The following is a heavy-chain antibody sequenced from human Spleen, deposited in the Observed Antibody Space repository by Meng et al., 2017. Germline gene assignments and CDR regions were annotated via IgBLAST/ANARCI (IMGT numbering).Heavy chain of an antibody. D-gene: IGHD6-19*01. CDR2: IYHGGDT. CDR3: ASWIYSCGWQ. J-gene: IGHJ4*02. Sequence: VQLQKWRAGRGKPSRALSVTCVVSDGSISTIVWWSWVRQPPGKGLEWMGEIYHGGDTNYNPPLKSLVTIAIDKSKNQFSLKLSSVTAADTAVYYCASWIYSCGWQWGQGALVTVSS. CDR1: DGSISTIVW. V-gene: IGHV4/OR15-8*02.